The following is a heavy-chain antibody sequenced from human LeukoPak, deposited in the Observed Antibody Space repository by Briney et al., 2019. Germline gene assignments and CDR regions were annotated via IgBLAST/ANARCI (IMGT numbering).Heavy chain of an antibody. J-gene: IGHJ2*01. CDR2: ISDSGGST. CDR1: GFTLSSSA. V-gene: IGHV3-23*01. D-gene: IGHD3-22*01. CDR3: AKATNYYEVLRWYFDL. Sequence: GGSLRLSCAASGFTLSSSAMTWVRQAPGKGLEWVSAISDSGGSTYYADSVKGRFTISRDNSKNTLYLQMDSLRAEDAAIYHCAKATNYYEVLRWYFDLRGRGTLVTVSS.